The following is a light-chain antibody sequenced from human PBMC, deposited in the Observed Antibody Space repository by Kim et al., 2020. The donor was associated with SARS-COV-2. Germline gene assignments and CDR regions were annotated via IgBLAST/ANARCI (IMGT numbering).Light chain of an antibody. CDR2: TAS. Sequence: DIQMTQSPSSLSASVGDRVTITCRASQDISRYLNWYQQKPGKAPKLLIYTASSLQSGVPSRFTGSGSETDFTLTISSLQPEDFATYYCQQTYSASRTFGQGTRVDIK. CDR3: QQTYSASRT. CDR1: QDISRY. V-gene: IGKV1-39*01. J-gene: IGKJ1*01.